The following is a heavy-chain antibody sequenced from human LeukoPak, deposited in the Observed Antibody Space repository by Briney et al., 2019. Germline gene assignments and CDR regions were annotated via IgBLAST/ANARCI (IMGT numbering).Heavy chain of an antibody. D-gene: IGHD3-3*01. V-gene: IGHV3-48*01. Sequence: GGSLRLSCAASGFTFSSYSMNWVRQAPGKGLEWVSYSSSSSSTIYYADSVKGRFTISRDNAKNSLYLQMNSLRAEDTAVYYCARERSYYDFWSGYYPFDYWGQGTLVTVSS. CDR3: ARERSYYDFWSGYYPFDY. CDR1: GFTFSSYS. J-gene: IGHJ4*02. CDR2: SSSSSSTI.